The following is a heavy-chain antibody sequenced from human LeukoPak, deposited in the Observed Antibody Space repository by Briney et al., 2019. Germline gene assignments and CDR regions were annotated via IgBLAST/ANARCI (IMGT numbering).Heavy chain of an antibody. V-gene: IGHV4-30-4*07. J-gene: IGHJ5*02. CDR2: IYHSGST. CDR3: ARESNYYGSGTGWFDP. D-gene: IGHD3-10*01. CDR1: GGSVSSGGYS. Sequence: SETLSLTCAVSGGSVSSGGYSWSWIRQPPGKGLEWIGYIYHSGSTYYNPSLKSRVTISVDTSKNQLSLKLSSVTAADTAVYYCARESNYYGSGTGWFDPWGQGTLVTVSS.